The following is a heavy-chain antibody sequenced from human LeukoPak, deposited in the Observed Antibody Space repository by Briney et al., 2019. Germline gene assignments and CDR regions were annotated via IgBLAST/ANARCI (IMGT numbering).Heavy chain of an antibody. CDR3: ARDSFEVPIEY. J-gene: IGHJ4*02. V-gene: IGHV3-48*04. CDR2: ISRSGSTI. Sequence: GGSLRLSCAASGFTFSSYGMHWVRQAPGKGLEWVSYISRSGSTIYYADSVKGRFTISRDNAKNSLYLQMNSLRAEDTAVYYCARDSFEVPIEYWGQGTLVTVSS. CDR1: GFTFSSYG.